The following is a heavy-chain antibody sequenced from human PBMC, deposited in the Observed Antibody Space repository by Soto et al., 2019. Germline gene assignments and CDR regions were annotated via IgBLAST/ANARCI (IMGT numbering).Heavy chain of an antibody. Sequence: SVEVSCKSCGYSFTIFDINCVRQDNGRGLEWMGWMSANNGNTGYAQKLQGRVTMTTDTSTSTAYMELRSLRSDDTAVYYGARGYDYWSGYPAIMDVWGQGTTAT. CDR3: ARGYDYWSGYPAIMDV. V-gene: IGHV1-18*01. D-gene: IGHD3-3*01. CDR1: GYSFTIFD. J-gene: IGHJ6*02. CDR2: MSANNGNT.